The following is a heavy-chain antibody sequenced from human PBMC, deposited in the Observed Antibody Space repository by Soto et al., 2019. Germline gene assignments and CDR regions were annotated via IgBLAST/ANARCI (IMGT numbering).Heavy chain of an antibody. CDR3: ASGIQLWLRRINNGYSG. D-gene: IGHD5-18*01. CDR2: IIPMFGTA. J-gene: IGHJ4*02. CDR1: GGTFSTYA. Sequence: QVQLVQSGAEVKKPESSVKVSSKAPGGTFSTYAISWVRQAPGQGLEWMGGIIPMFGTANYAQRFQDRVTITADESTNTVYMALSSLRSEDTAVYFCASGIQLWLRRINNGYSGWGQGTLVTVSS. V-gene: IGHV1-69*12.